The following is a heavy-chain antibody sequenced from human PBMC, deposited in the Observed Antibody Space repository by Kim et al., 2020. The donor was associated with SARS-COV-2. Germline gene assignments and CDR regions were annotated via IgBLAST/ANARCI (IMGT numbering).Heavy chain of an antibody. Sequence: GGSLRLSCAASGFTFSSYAMSWVRQAPGKGLEWVSAISGSGGSTYYADSVKGRFTISRDNSKNTLYLQMNSLRAEDTAVYYCAKHIVLMVYAIPVTHFDYWGQGTLVTVSS. CDR1: GFTFSSYA. CDR3: AKHIVLMVYAIPVTHFDY. V-gene: IGHV3-23*01. D-gene: IGHD2-8*01. J-gene: IGHJ4*02. CDR2: ISGSGGST.